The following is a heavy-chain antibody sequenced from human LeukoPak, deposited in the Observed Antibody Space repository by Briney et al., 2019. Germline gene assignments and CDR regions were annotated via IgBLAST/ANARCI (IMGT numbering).Heavy chain of an antibody. CDR2: INEDGSNK. J-gene: IGHJ4*02. Sequence: PGGSLRLSCAASEFTFRTYGMHWVRQAPGKGLEWVANINEDGSNKYYLDSVRGRFTISRDNAKSSLCLQMNSLRAEDTAFYYCVRINYNGWDFDYWGQGTLVAVSS. D-gene: IGHD4-11*01. CDR1: EFTFRTYG. CDR3: VRINYNGWDFDY. V-gene: IGHV3-7*01.